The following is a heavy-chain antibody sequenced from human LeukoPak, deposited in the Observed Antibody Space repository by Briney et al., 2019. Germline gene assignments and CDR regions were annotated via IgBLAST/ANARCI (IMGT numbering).Heavy chain of an antibody. CDR2: IKQDGSEK. CDR1: GFTFSTYW. D-gene: IGHD4/OR15-4a*01. J-gene: IGHJ4*02. Sequence: GGSLRLSCAASGFTFSTYWMTWVRQAPGKGLEWVANIKQDGSEKYYEDSVKGRFTISRDNAKNSLYLQMNTLRAEDTAVYYCARGAYFFNYWGQGTLVTVSS. V-gene: IGHV3-7*03. CDR3: ARGAYFFNY.